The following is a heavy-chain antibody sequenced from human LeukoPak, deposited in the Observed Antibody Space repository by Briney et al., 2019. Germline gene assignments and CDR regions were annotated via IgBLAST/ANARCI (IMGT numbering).Heavy chain of an antibody. CDR2: INPSGGST. V-gene: IGHV1-46*01. J-gene: IGHJ4*02. CDR3: ARVHYYGSGTRFYYFDY. D-gene: IGHD3-10*01. Sequence: GASVKVSCKASGYTFTSYYMHWVRQAPGQGLEWMGIINPSGGSTSYAQKFQGRVTMTRDTSTSTVYMELSSLRSEDTAVYYCARVHYYGSGTRFYYFDYWGQGTLVTVSS. CDR1: GYTFTSYY.